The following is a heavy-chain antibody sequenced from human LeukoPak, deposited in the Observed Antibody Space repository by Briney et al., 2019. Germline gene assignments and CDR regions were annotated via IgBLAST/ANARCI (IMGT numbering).Heavy chain of an antibody. CDR2: VYWNDDK. Sequence: ESGPTLVNPTQTLTLTCTFSGFSLSTSGVGVGWIRQPPGKALEWLALVYWNDDKRYSPSLMSRLTITKDTSKNQVVLTMTNMDPVDTATYYCAHSVLEWLLYLSWFDPWGQGTLVTVSS. CDR3: AHSVLEWLLYLSWFDP. D-gene: IGHD3-3*01. CDR1: GFSLSTSGVG. V-gene: IGHV2-5*01. J-gene: IGHJ5*02.